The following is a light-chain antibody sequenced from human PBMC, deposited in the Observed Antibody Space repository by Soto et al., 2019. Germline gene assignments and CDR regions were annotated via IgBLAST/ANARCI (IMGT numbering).Light chain of an antibody. CDR2: DDS. Sequence: QSALTQPRSVSGSPGQSVSISCSASSSDVGGFTYVSWYQQHPGKAPKLLIYDDSQRPSGVPDRLSGSKSGYTASLTISGLQDEDEADYYCCSYVGSYSWVFGGGTKLTVL. V-gene: IGLV2-11*01. CDR1: SSDVGGFTY. J-gene: IGLJ3*02. CDR3: CSYVGSYSWV.